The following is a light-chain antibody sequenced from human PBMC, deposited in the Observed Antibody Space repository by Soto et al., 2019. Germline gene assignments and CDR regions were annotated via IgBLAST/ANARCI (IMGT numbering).Light chain of an antibody. CDR3: QHYNNWLRGT. CDR2: GPS. Sequence: EMVVTQSPATLSVSPGESATLSCRASQSFSSTLAWYQQKPGQAPRLLIYGPSTRATGVPARFSGGGSGTEFTLTISSLESEDFAGYYCQHYNNWLRGTFGQGTKLEIK. V-gene: IGKV3-15*01. CDR1: QSFSST. J-gene: IGKJ2*02.